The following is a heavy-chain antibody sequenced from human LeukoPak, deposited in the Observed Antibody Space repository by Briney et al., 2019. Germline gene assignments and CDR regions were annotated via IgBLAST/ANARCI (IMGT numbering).Heavy chain of an antibody. J-gene: IGHJ4*02. Sequence: PSETLSLTCTVSGGSLRSSSYYGAWIRQPPGKGLEWIGSVYYTGSTYYRPSLTGRLTISVDASKNQFSLRLNSVTAADMAVYYCATHAGPNDLLVDYWGQGSLVTVSS. D-gene: IGHD1-1*01. CDR1: GGSLRSSSYY. CDR2: VYYTGST. V-gene: IGHV4-39*01. CDR3: ATHAGPNDLLVDY.